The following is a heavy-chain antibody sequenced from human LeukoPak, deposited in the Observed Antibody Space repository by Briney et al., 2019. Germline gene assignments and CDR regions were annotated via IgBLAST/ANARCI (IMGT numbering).Heavy chain of an antibody. D-gene: IGHD6-13*01. V-gene: IGHV3-33*06. CDR1: GFTFSSYG. CDR3: AKDLRAAAGTDAFDI. Sequence: AGGSLRLSCAASGFTFSSYGMHWVRQAPGKGLEWVAVIWYDGSNKYYADSVKGRFTISRDNSKNTLYLQMNSLRAEDTAVYYCAKDLRAAAGTDAFDIWGQGTMVTLSS. J-gene: IGHJ3*02. CDR2: IWYDGSNK.